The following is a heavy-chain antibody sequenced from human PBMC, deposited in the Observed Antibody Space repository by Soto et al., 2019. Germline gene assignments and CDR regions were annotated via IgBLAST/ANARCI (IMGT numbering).Heavy chain of an antibody. CDR2: LSRGGGTT. D-gene: IGHD2-21*01. CDR3: AKDGQFSTDGGDR. J-gene: IGHJ3*01. Sequence: EAQLSESGGDLVQPGGSLRLYCAASGFTFRSHGMSWVRQAPGKGLEWISGLSRGGGTTYYADSVTGRFTISRDNSKNTLDLIMNSLRVEDTALYYCAKDGQFSTDGGDRWGQGTMVTVSS. CDR1: GFTFRSHG. V-gene: IGHV3-23*01.